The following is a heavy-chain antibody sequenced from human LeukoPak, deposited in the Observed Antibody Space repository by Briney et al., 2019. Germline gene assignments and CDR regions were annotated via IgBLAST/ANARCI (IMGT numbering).Heavy chain of an antibody. CDR3: AKCCGGSCNGIDY. D-gene: IGHD2-15*01. V-gene: IGHV3-23*01. CDR1: GFTFSSYA. CDR2: ISGRGGST. Sequence: PGGSLRLSCAASGFTFSSYAMSWVRQAPGKGLEWVSAISGRGGSTYYADSVKGRFTISRDNSKNTLYLQMNSLRAEDTAVYYCAKCCGGSCNGIDYWGQGTLVTVSS. J-gene: IGHJ4*02.